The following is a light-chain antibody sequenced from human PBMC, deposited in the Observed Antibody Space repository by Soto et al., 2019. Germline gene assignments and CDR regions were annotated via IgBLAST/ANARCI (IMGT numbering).Light chain of an antibody. Sequence: DIQMTQSPSSLSASVGDRVTITCRPSQSISSSLIWYQQIPGKAPKLLIYGASSLQSGVPSRFSGGASGTDFTLTISSLHPEDFATYYCQQSYSTPYTFGGGTKVEIK. J-gene: IGKJ4*01. CDR2: GAS. V-gene: IGKV1-39*01. CDR1: QSISSS. CDR3: QQSYSTPYT.